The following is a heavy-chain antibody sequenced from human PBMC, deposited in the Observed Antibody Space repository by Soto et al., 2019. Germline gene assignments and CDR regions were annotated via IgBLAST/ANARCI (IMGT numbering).Heavy chain of an antibody. CDR1: GGSISSYY. D-gene: IGHD6-13*01. Sequence: SETLSLTCTVSGGSISSYYWSWIRQPPGKGLEWIGYIYDSGSTNYNPSLKSQFSISVDRSKNQFSLKLSSVTAADTAVYYCARGQGAAAGHSNFDYWGQGALVTVSS. CDR3: ARGQGAAAGHSNFDY. V-gene: IGHV4-59*12. CDR2: IYDSGST. J-gene: IGHJ4*02.